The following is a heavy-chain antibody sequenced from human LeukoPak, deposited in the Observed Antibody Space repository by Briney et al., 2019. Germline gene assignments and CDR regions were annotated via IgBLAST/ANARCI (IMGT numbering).Heavy chain of an antibody. V-gene: IGHV3-21*01. Sequence: GALRLSCAASGFTLSTYWMSWVRQAPGKGLEWVSCISSSSSYIYYADSLKGRFTISRDNAKNSLYLQINSLRAEDTAVYYCAREDASSLDVWGKGTTVTVSS. D-gene: IGHD6-6*01. CDR2: ISSSSSYI. J-gene: IGHJ6*04. CDR1: GFTLSTYW. CDR3: AREDASSLDV.